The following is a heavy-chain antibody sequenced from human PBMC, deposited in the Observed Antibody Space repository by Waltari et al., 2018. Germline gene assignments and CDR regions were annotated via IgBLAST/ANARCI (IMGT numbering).Heavy chain of an antibody. CDR2: ISWNDDK. V-gene: IGHV2-5*01. CDR3: GHMSPRCNRDYCRIDNWFRP. CDR1: GFSLTTRGVG. D-gene: IGHD2-15*01. J-gene: IGHJ5*02. Sequence: QITLKEHGPTLVMPTQTLTLTCTFSGFSLTTRGVGVGWIPQPPGQPLEWLAFISWNDDKRYSPSLKNRINIIKDYSKSQVVIIMNDVDPVDTDTYYCGHMSPRCNRDYCRIDNWFRPWGQGILVTVSS.